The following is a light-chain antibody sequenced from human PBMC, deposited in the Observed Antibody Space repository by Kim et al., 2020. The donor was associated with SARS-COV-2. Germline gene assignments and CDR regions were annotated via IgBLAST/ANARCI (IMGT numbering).Light chain of an antibody. V-gene: IGLV3-19*01. CDR3: NSRDSNDYVV. J-gene: IGLJ2*01. Sequence: VALRQTDRITCQGDSLRTYYATWYQQKPGQAPKVVIYGKDNRPSGVPDRFSGSSSGNTAYLTITGTQAGDEADYYCNSRDSNDYVVFGGGTKVTVL. CDR2: GKD. CDR1: SLRTYY.